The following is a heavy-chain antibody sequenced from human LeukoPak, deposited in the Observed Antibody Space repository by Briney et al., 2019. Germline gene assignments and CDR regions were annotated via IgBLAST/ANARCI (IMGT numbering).Heavy chain of an antibody. Sequence: ASVKVSCKASGYTFTSYDINWVRQATGQGLEWMGWMNPNSGNTGYAQKFQGRVTMTRHTSISTAYMELSSLRSEDTAAYYCARGRYSDFWSGYYTLNYYGMDVWGQGTMVTVSS. J-gene: IGHJ6*02. V-gene: IGHV1-8*01. D-gene: IGHD3-3*01. CDR1: GYTFTSYD. CDR3: ARGRYSDFWSGYYTLNYYGMDV. CDR2: MNPNSGNT.